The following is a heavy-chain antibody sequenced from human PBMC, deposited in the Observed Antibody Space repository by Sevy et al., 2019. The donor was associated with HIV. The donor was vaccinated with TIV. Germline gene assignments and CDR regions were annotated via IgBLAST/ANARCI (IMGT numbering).Heavy chain of an antibody. J-gene: IGHJ6*02. CDR1: GGTFSSYA. Sequence: ASVKVSCKASGGTFSSYAISWVRQAPGQGLEWMGGIIPIFGTANYAQKFQGRVTITADESTSTAYMELSSLRSEDMAVYYCARRRIVGATNYGMDVWGQGTTVTVSS. D-gene: IGHD1-26*01. CDR2: IIPIFGTA. V-gene: IGHV1-69*13. CDR3: ARRRIVGATNYGMDV.